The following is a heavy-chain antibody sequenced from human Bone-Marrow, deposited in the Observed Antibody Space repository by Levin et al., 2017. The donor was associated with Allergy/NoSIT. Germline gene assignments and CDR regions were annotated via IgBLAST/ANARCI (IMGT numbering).Heavy chain of an antibody. CDR1: GFTLSQYW. D-gene: IGHD2-2*01. CDR2: IKPDGSDK. Sequence: QAGGSLRLSCVASGFTLSQYWMTWVRQAPGKGLEWVAKIKPDGSDKFYADSLKGRLTISRDNTRNSLSLQINNLRAEDTAVYSCARDSFSTSSGLDDDYGMDGWGQGTTVTVSS. CDR3: ARDSFSTSSGLDDDYGMDG. V-gene: IGHV3-7*01. J-gene: IGHJ6*02.